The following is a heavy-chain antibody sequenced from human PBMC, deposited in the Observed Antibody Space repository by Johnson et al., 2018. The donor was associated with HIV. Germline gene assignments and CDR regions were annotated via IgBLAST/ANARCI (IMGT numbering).Heavy chain of an antibody. CDR3: AKDQWSSSWTNDAFDI. Sequence: QVQLVESGGGVVQPGRSLRLSCAASGSTFSTYGMHWVRQAPGKGREWVAVMWYDGSNRYYADSVKGRFTISRDNSKNKLYLQMNSLRAEDTAVYYCAKDQWSSSWTNDAFDIWGQGTMVTVSS. CDR1: GSTFSTYG. V-gene: IGHV3-33*06. D-gene: IGHD6-13*01. CDR2: MWYDGSNR. J-gene: IGHJ3*02.